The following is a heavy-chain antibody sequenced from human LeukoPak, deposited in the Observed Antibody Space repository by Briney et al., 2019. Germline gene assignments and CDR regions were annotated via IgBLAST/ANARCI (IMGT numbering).Heavy chain of an antibody. CDR2: ISGSGGST. J-gene: IGHJ4*02. Sequence: GGSLRLSCAASGFTFSDYYMSWIRQAPGKGLEWVSAISGSGGSTYYADSVKGRFTISRDNSKNTLYLQMNSLRAEDTAVYYCAKELSITMIVVVISNFDYWGQGTLVTVSS. CDR3: AKELSITMIVVVISNFDY. CDR1: GFTFSDYY. V-gene: IGHV3-23*01. D-gene: IGHD3-22*01.